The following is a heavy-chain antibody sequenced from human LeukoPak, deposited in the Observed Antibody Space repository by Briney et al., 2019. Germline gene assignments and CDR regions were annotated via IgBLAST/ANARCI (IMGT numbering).Heavy chain of an antibody. CDR1: GYTFTSYD. J-gene: IGHJ5*02. D-gene: IGHD3-22*01. V-gene: IGHV1-8*01. CDR3: ARRRVKSPRWFDP. Sequence: GASVKVSCKASGYTFTSYDINLVRQATGQGLEWMGWMNPNSGNTGYAQKFQGRVTMTRNTSISTAYMELSSLRSEDTAVYYCARRRVKSPRWFDPWGQGTPVTVSS. CDR2: MNPNSGNT.